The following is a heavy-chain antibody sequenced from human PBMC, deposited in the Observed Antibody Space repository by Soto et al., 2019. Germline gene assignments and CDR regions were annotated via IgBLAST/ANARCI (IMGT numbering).Heavy chain of an antibody. CDR3: ATERITMVRGVVYGMDV. V-gene: IGHV4-39*02. J-gene: IGHJ6*02. Sequence: QLQLQESGPGLVKPSETLSLTCTVSGGSISSSSYYWGWIRQPPGKGLEWIGSIYYSGSTYYNPSLESRVTIPVDTSKTQFSLKLSSVTAADTALYYCATERITMVRGVVYGMDVWGQGTTVTVSS. CDR1: GGSISSSSYY. CDR2: IYYSGST. D-gene: IGHD3-10*01.